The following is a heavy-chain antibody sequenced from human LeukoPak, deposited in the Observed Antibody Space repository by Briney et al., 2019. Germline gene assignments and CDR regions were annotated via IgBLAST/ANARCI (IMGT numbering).Heavy chain of an antibody. V-gene: IGHV3-74*03. CDR2: INGDGSST. CDR1: GFTFSDQW. CDR3: VKGAPFDY. J-gene: IGHJ4*02. Sequence: GGSLRLSCAASGFTFSDQWMHWVRQGPEKGPVWVSRINGDGSSTAYADFVKGRFTISRDNARNTLSLQMNSLRIEDTAIYYCVKGAPFDYWGQGTLVAASS. D-gene: IGHD4/OR15-4a*01.